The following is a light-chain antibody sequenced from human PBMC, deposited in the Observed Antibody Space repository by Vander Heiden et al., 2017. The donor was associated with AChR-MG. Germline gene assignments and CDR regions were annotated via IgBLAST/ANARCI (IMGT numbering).Light chain of an antibody. CDR2: DVS. CDR3: ASYSNSGSPFVL. Sequence: QSALTQPASVSGSPGQSLTISCTGASTYLDEYNFVSWYQQHPGRAPKLIIYDVSKRPSGVSSRFSGSKSGNAASLTISGVQADDEAEYYCASYSNSGSPFVLFGGGTKLTVL. CDR1: STYLDEYNF. J-gene: IGLJ2*01. V-gene: IGLV2-14*01.